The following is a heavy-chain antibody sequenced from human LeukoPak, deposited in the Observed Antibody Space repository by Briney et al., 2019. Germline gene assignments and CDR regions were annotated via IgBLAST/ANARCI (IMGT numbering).Heavy chain of an antibody. CDR1: GFTFSSYA. V-gene: IGHV3-64*01. D-gene: IGHD2-15*01. Sequence: PGGSLRLSCAASGFTFSSYAMHWVRQAPGKGLEYVSAISGNGGSTYYANSVKGRFTISRDNSKNTLYLQMGSLRAEDMAVYYCARGYPPDPWGQGTLVTVSS. J-gene: IGHJ5*02. CDR3: ARGYPPDP. CDR2: ISGNGGST.